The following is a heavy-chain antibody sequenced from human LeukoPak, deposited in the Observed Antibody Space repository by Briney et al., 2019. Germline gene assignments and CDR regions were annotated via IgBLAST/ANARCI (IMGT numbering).Heavy chain of an antibody. CDR1: GGTFSSYA. Sequence: SVKVSCKASGGTFSSYAISWVRQAPGQGLEWMGRIIPILGIANYAQKFQGRVTMTRNTSISTAYMELSSLRSEDTAVYYCARGDTAMVPYYYYGMDVWGQGTTVTVSS. CDR2: IIPILGIA. CDR3: ARGDTAMVPYYYYGMDV. V-gene: IGHV1-69*04. D-gene: IGHD5-18*01. J-gene: IGHJ6*02.